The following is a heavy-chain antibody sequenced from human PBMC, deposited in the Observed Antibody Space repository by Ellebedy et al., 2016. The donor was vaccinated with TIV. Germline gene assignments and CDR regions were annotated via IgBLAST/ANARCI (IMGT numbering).Heavy chain of an antibody. Sequence: GSLRLXXTVSGYSISSGYYWGWIRQPPGKGLEWIGSIYHSGSTYYNPSLKSRVTISVDTSKNQFSLKLSSVTAADTAVYYCARERGYSGYDKDAFDIWGQGTMVTVSS. CDR3: ARERGYSGYDKDAFDI. CDR2: IYHSGST. D-gene: IGHD5-12*01. J-gene: IGHJ3*02. V-gene: IGHV4-38-2*02. CDR1: GYSISSGYY.